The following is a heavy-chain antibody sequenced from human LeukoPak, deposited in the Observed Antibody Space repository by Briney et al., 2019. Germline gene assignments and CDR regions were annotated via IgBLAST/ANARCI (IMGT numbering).Heavy chain of an antibody. CDR1: GFTVSGTH. J-gene: IGHJ4*02. V-gene: IGHV3-53*01. CDR3: AKDEATSGGGLAS. D-gene: IGHD3-16*01. CDR2: MYTGGTT. Sequence: PGGSLRLSCAASGFTVSGTHMSWVRQAPRKRLERVSAMYTGGTTYYADSVKGRFTISRDNSRNTLFLHMNSLRADDTAVYYCAKDEATSGGGLASWGQGTLVTVSS.